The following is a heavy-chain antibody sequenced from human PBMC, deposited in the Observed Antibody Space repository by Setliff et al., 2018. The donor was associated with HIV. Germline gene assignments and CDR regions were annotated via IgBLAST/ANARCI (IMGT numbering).Heavy chain of an antibody. Sequence: PSETLSLTCTVSGDSINSGDSYWTWIRHHPGKGLEWIGYIYYSGSTNYNPSLKSRVIISVDSSKNQFFLKLTSVTAADTAMYYCARVIQPSSSPFDFWGQGILVTVS. CDR3: ARVIQPSSSPFDF. CDR2: IYYSGST. CDR1: GDSINSGDSY. J-gene: IGHJ4*02. V-gene: IGHV4-31*03. D-gene: IGHD6-13*01.